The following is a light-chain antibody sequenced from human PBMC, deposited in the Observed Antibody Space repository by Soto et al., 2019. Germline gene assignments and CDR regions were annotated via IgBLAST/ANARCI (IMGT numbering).Light chain of an antibody. CDR3: SSYTSSSFYV. CDR1: SSDVGGYNY. Sequence: QSALTQPASVSGSPGQSITISCTGTSSDVGGYNYVSWYQQHPGEAPKLMIYDVRNRPSGVSNRFSGSRSGNTASLTISGLQAEDEADYYCSSYTSSSFYVFGTATKLNVL. J-gene: IGLJ1*01. V-gene: IGLV2-14*03. CDR2: DVR.